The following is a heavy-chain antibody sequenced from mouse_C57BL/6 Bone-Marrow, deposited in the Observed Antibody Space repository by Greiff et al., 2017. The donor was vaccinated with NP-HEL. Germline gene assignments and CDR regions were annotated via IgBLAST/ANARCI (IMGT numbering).Heavy chain of an antibody. Sequence: QVQLQQSGPGLVQPSQSLSITCTVSGFSLTSYGVHWVRQSPGKGLEWLGVIWRGGSTDYNAAFMSRLSITKDNSKSQVFFKMNSLQADDTAIYYCAKRGDGYHYWYFDVWGTGTTVTVSS. V-gene: IGHV2-5*01. D-gene: IGHD2-3*01. CDR3: AKRGDGYHYWYFDV. CDR2: IWRGGST. CDR1: GFSLTSYG. J-gene: IGHJ1*03.